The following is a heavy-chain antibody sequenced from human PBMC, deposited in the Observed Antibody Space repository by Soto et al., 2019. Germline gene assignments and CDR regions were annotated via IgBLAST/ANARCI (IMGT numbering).Heavy chain of an antibody. CDR2: INHSGST. V-gene: IGHV4-34*01. Sequence: SETPSLTCAVYGGSFSGYYWSWIRQPPGKGLEWIGEINHSGSTNYNPSLKSRVTISVDTSKNQFSLKLTSVTAADTAVYYCARDKITGLFDYWGQGTLVNVSS. CDR3: ARDKITGLFDY. J-gene: IGHJ4*02. CDR1: GGSFSGYY. D-gene: IGHD2-8*02.